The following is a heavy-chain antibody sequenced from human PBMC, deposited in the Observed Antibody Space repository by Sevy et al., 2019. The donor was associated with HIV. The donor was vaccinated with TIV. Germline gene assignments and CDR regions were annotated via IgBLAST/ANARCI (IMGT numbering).Heavy chain of an antibody. V-gene: IGHV1-2*02. J-gene: IGHJ5*02. D-gene: IGHD3-22*01. CDR2: INPNSGGT. CDR3: ARVWNSDYYDSTGPNWFDP. CDR1: GYTFTGYS. Sequence: ASVKVSCKASGYTFTGYSMHWVRQAPGQGLEWMGWINPNSGGTNYPQKFQGRVTMTRDTSISTAYMELNTLRSDDTAVYNCARVWNSDYYDSTGPNWFDPWGQGTLVTVSS.